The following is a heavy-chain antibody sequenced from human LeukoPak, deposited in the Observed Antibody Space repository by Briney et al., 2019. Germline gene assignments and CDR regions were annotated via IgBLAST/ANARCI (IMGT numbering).Heavy chain of an antibody. D-gene: IGHD3-22*01. V-gene: IGHV4-4*02. Sequence: PSGTLSLTCAVSGGSISSSNWWSWVRQPPGKGLEWIGEIYHSGSTNYNPSLKSRVTISVDKSKNQFSLKLSSVTAADTAVYYCVQFRIVVVTHGHYYYYGMDVWGQGTTVTVSS. CDR2: IYHSGST. CDR3: VQFRIVVVTHGHYYYYGMDV. CDR1: GGSISSSNW. J-gene: IGHJ6*02.